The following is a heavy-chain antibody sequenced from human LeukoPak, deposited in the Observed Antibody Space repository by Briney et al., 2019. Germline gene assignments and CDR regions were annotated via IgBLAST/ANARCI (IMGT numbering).Heavy chain of an antibody. CDR3: ARDATTEIGTVYMAV. V-gene: IGHV3-23*01. CDR2: ISGSGGST. J-gene: IGHJ6*03. CDR1: GFTFSSYA. Sequence: PGGSLRLSCAASGFTFSSYAMSWVRQAPGKGLEWVSAISGSGGSTYYADSVKGRFTISRDNSENTLYLQMNSLRAEDTALYFCARDATTEIGTVYMAVWGKGTTVTISS. D-gene: IGHD1-1*01.